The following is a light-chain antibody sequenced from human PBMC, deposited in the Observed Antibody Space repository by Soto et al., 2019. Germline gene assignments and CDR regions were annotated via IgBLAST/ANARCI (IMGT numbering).Light chain of an antibody. Sequence: QSALTQPASVSGSPGQSITISCTGTSSDVGGYNYVSWYQQHPGKAPKLMIYEVSNRPSGVSNRFSGSKSGNTASLTISGLQAEDEADYYCSSYTSSSTCYVVFGGGTQLTVL. V-gene: IGLV2-14*01. CDR2: EVS. J-gene: IGLJ2*01. CDR3: SSYTSSSTCYVV. CDR1: SSDVGGYNY.